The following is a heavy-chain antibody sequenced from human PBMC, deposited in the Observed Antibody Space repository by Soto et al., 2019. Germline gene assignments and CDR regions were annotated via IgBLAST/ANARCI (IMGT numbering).Heavy chain of an antibody. V-gene: IGHV4-34*01. CDR1: DGSFSGYY. Sequence: PSETLSLTCAVYDGSFSGYYWNWIRQPPGKGLEWIGEINHSGSTNYNPSLKSRVTLSVDTSKNQFSLKLSSVTAADTAVYYCARGLPIIVAVPPARGWFDPGGQGTRVTVSS. CDR2: INHSGST. J-gene: IGHJ5*02. D-gene: IGHD2-2*01. CDR3: ARGLPIIVAVPPARGWFDP.